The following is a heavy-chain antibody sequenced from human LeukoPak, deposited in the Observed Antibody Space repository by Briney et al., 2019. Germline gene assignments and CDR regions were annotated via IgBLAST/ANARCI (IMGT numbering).Heavy chain of an antibody. CDR2: ISYDGSNK. CDR3: ARDQLAYSGYDTLFDY. CDR1: GFTFSSYW. V-gene: IGHV3-30*03. Sequence: GGSLRLSCAASGFTFSSYWMSWVRQAPGKGLEWVAVISYDGSNKYYAESVKGRFTISRDNSKNTLYLQLNSLRPDDTAVYYCARDQLAYSGYDTLFDYWGQGTLVTVSS. D-gene: IGHD5-12*01. J-gene: IGHJ4*02.